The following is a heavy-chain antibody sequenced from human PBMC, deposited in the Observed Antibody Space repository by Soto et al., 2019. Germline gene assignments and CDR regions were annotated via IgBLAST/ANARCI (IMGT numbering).Heavy chain of an antibody. CDR1: GGSFSGYY. J-gene: IGHJ4*02. CDR2: INHSGST. V-gene: IGHV4-34*01. CDR3: ARARDITIFGVVTIDY. Sequence: SETLSLTCAVYGGSFSGYYWSWIRQPPGKGLEWIGEINHSGSTYYNPSLKSRVTIFVDTSKNQFSLTLRSVTAADTSVYYCARARDITIFGVVTIDYWGQGTLVTVSS. D-gene: IGHD3-3*01.